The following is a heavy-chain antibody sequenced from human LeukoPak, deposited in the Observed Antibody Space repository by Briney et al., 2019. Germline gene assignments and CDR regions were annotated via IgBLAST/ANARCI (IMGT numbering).Heavy chain of an antibody. J-gene: IGHJ4*02. CDR1: GFTFSSYS. Sequence: GGSLRLSCAASGFTFSSYSMNWVRQAPGKGLEWVSYISSSSSTIYYADSVKGRFTISRDNAKNSLYLQMSSLRAEDTAVYYCASGLRLISYWGQGTLVTVSS. D-gene: IGHD5-12*01. CDR3: ASGLRLISY. V-gene: IGHV3-48*01. CDR2: ISSSSSTI.